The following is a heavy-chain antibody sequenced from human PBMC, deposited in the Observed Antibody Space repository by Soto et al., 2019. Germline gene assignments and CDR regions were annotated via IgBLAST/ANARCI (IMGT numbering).Heavy chain of an antibody. CDR1: GFTFGSYS. D-gene: IGHD1-26*01. Sequence: GGSLRLSCAASGFTFGSYSMNWVRQAPGKGLEWVSYITVIGSTSYYADSVKGRFTISRDNAKNSVHLQMNSLRVEDTAVYYCARDRSWAFDHWGQGALVTVSS. CDR2: ITVIGSTS. J-gene: IGHJ4*02. V-gene: IGHV3-48*01. CDR3: ARDRSWAFDH.